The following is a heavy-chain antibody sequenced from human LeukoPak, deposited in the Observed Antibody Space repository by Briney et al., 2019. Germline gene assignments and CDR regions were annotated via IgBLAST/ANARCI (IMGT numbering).Heavy chain of an antibody. J-gene: IGHJ5*02. CDR2: INHSGST. CDR1: GGSFSDYY. Sequence: SETLSLTCAVYGGSFSDYYWTWIRQSPGRGLEWIGEINHSGSTNYNPSLKSRVTISVDTSKNQFSLKLSSVTAADTAVYYCARRPYDYVWGSYRYEVWFDPWGQGTLVTVSS. V-gene: IGHV4-34*01. D-gene: IGHD3-16*02. CDR3: ARRPYDYVWGSYRYEVWFDP.